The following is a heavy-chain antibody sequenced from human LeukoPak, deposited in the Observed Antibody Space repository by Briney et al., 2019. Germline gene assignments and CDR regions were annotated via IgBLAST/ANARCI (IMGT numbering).Heavy chain of an antibody. CDR3: AKEKPRSSFDY. CDR2: ISGSGGTT. J-gene: IGHJ4*02. Sequence: GGSLRLSCAASGFTFNNYAMSWVRQAPGKGLEWVSAISGSGGTTYYADSVKGRFTFSRDNSKNTLYLQMNSLRAEDTAVYYCAKEKPRSSFDYWGQGTLVTVSS. V-gene: IGHV3-23*01. CDR1: GFTFNNYA.